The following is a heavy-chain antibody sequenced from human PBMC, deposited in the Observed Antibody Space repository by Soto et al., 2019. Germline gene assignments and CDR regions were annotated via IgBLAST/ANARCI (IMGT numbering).Heavy chain of an antibody. D-gene: IGHD6-6*01. V-gene: IGHV3-33*01. CDR1: GFTFSHYG. Sequence: QVQVVESGGGVVQPGRSLRLSCAASGFTFSHYGIHWVRQSPSKGLEWVAVIWYDGINQYYVDSVKGRFTISRDNSKKTLYLQMDSLRAEDTAVYYCARAAYSTSPYHYGLDVWGQGTTVTVSS. CDR3: ARAAYSTSPYHYGLDV. J-gene: IGHJ6*02. CDR2: IWYDGINQ.